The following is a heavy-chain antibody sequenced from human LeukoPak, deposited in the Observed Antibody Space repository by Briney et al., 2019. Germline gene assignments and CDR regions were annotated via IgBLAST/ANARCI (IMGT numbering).Heavy chain of an antibody. D-gene: IGHD3-10*02. CDR3: AELGITMIGGV. CDR2: INQDGSVK. V-gene: IGHV3-7*01. Sequence: GGSLRLSCAASGFTFRSDWVNWVRQAPGKGLEWVANINQDGSVKYHVDSVKGRFTISRDNAKNSLYLQMNGLRAEDTAVYYCAELGITMIGGVWGKGTTVTISS. J-gene: IGHJ6*04. CDR1: GFTFRSDW.